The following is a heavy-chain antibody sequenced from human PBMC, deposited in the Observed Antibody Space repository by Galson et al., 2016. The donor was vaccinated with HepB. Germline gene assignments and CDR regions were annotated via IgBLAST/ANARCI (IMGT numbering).Heavy chain of an antibody. CDR1: GGSISNYY. CDR3: AREVSRAARGTTFWYFDL. V-gene: IGHV4-59*01. J-gene: IGHJ2*01. CDR2: IYDTGRP. Sequence: LSLTCTVSGGSISNYYWTWIRQAPGEGLEWIGYIYDTGRPSYNPPLKSRVAISIDMSKGQVPLKVTSVTATDTAVYFCAREVSRAARGTTFWYFDLWGRGTLVTVSS. D-gene: IGHD6-13*01.